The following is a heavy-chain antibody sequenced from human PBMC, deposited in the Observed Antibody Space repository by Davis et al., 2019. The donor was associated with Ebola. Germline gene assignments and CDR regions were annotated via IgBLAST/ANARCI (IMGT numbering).Heavy chain of an antibody. V-gene: IGHV3-30*18. J-gene: IGHJ4*02. Sequence: PGGSLRLSCAASGFTFSSYGMHWVRQAPGKGLEWVAVISYDGSNKYYADSVKGRFTISRDNSKNTLYLQMNSLRAEDTAVYYCAKAYYYDSSGFAYWGQGTLVTVSS. CDR1: GFTFSSYG. CDR2: ISYDGSNK. D-gene: IGHD3-22*01. CDR3: AKAYYYDSSGFAY.